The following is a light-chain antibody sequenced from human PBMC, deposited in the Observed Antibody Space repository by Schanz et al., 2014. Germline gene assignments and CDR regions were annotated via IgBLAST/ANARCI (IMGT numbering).Light chain of an antibody. CDR2: DAS. V-gene: IGKV3-11*01. Sequence: EIVMTQSPATLSVSPGERATLSCRASQSVSSNLAWYQQKPGQAPRLLIYDASNRATGIPARFSGSGSGTDFTLTIDSLEPEDLAVYYCQQRSNWPSLTFGGGTKVDFK. J-gene: IGKJ4*01. CDR3: QQRSNWPSLT. CDR1: QSVSSN.